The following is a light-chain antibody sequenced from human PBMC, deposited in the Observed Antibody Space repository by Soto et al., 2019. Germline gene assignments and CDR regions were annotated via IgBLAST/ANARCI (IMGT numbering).Light chain of an antibody. CDR2: DAS. CDR3: QQFYDLPIT. CDR1: QDISDV. Sequence: DIQMTQTPSALSASVGDRFTMTCESSQDISDVLNWYQQQPGKAPKVLIYDASKLQTGVPSRFSGRGSGKDFTFTISSLQPDDSGTYYCQQFYDLPITFGQGTRLEI. J-gene: IGKJ5*01. V-gene: IGKV1-33*01.